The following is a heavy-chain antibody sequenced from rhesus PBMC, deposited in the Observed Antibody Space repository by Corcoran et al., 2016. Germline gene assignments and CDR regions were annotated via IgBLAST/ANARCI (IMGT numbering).Heavy chain of an antibody. CDR1: GYSISSGYS. CDR3: ARSSYASLDV. V-gene: IGHV4-122*02. J-gene: IGHJ5-2*02. CDR2: ITYSGST. Sequence: QVQLQESGPGLVKPSETLSLTCAVSGYSISSGYSWSWIRQPPGKGLEWIGYITYSGSTSYNQSLKSRVTISRDTAKNQFSLKLSSVTAADTAVYYCARSSYASLDVWGRGVLVTVSS. D-gene: IGHD4-29*01.